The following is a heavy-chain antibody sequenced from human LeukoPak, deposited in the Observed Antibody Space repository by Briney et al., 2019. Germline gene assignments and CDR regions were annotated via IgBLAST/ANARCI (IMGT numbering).Heavy chain of an antibody. V-gene: IGHV4-34*01. J-gene: IGHJ4*02. CDR2: INHSGST. Sequence: SETLSLTCAVYGGSFSGYYWSWIRQPPGKGLEWVGEINHSGSTNYSPSPKSRVTISVDTSKNQYSQKLSTVTAADTAVYYCARGAGLIGYFDYWGQGTLVTVSS. CDR1: GGSFSGYY. D-gene: IGHD6-13*01. CDR3: ARGAGLIGYFDY.